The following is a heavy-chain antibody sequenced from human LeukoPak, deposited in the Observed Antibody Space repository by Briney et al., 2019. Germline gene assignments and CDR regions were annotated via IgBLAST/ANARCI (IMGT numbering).Heavy chain of an antibody. CDR2: IYYSGST. Sequence: SETLSLACTVSGGSISSYYWSWIRQPPGKGLEWIGYIYYSGSTNYNPSLKSRVTISVDTSKNQFSLKLSSVTAADTAVYYCATAYCGGDCYDAFDIWGQGTMVTVSS. CDR3: ATAYCGGDCYDAFDI. D-gene: IGHD2-21*02. V-gene: IGHV4-59*01. CDR1: GGSISSYY. J-gene: IGHJ3*02.